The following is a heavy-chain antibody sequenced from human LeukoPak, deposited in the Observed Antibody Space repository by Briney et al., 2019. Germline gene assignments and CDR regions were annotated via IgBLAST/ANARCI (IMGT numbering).Heavy chain of an antibody. Sequence: SGPALVKPTQTLTLTCTFSGFSLSTRGMCVSWIRQPPGKALEWLARIDWDDNKCSSTSLKTRLTISKDTSKNQVVLTMTNMDPVDTATYYCARMATGGYAYDYWGQGTLVTVSS. CDR1: GFSLSTRGMC. J-gene: IGHJ4*02. D-gene: IGHD5-12*01. V-gene: IGHV2-70*11. CDR2: IDWDDNK. CDR3: ARMATGGYAYDY.